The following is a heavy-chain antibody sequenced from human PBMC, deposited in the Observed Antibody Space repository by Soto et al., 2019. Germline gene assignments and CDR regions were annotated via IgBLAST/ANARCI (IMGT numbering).Heavy chain of an antibody. D-gene: IGHD4-4*01. V-gene: IGHV5-10-1*01. CDR2: IDPSDSYT. CDR1: GYSFTIYW. CDR3: ARSTTVAYYYYGMDV. J-gene: IGHJ6*02. Sequence: LGESLKISCKGSGYSFTIYWISWVRQMPGKGLEWMGRIDPSDSYTNYSPSFQGYVTISADKSISTAYLQWSSLKASDTAMYYCARSTTVAYYYYGMDVWGQGTTVTVSS.